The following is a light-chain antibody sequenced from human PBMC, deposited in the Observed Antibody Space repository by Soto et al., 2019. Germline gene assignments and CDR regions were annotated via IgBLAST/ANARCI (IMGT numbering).Light chain of an antibody. CDR1: SSDVGGYNY. V-gene: IGLV2-14*03. CDR2: DVS. J-gene: IGLJ1*01. Sequence: QSALTQPASVSGSPGQSITISCTGTSSDVGGYNYVSWYQHHPGKAPKVMIYDVSNRPSGVSNRFSGSKSGNTASLTISGLRAEDEAYYYCSSYTRSNTLRYVFGTGTKLTVL. CDR3: SSYTRSNTLRYV.